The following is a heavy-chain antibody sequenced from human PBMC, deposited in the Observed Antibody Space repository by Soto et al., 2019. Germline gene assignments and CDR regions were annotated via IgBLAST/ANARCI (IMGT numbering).Heavy chain of an antibody. CDR2: ISGSGVIT. J-gene: IGHJ4*02. CDR1: GFTFNSYA. V-gene: IGHV3-23*01. D-gene: IGHD6-25*01. Sequence: EVQLLESGGGLVQPGGSLRLSCAASGFTFNSYAMSWVRQAPGKGLEWVSGISGSGVITFYADSVKGRSTISRDNSKNTLYLQLSSLRVEDTAEYYCAKSTGYYFDSWGQGILVTVSS. CDR3: AKSTGYYFDS.